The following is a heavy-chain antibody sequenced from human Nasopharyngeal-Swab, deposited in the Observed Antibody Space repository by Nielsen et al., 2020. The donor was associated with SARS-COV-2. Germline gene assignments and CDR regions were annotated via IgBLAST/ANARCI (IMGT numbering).Heavy chain of an antibody. D-gene: IGHD5-24*01. Sequence: GESVKISWTVSGFTFSGYGMHWVRQAPGKGLEWVAVIWYDGSYKYYGDSVKGRFTISRDNSKNTLYLEMNNLRVEDTAVYYCARDRVWWLQLSPDAFDIWGQGTMVTVSS. V-gene: IGHV3-33*01. CDR2: IWYDGSYK. J-gene: IGHJ3*02. CDR3: ARDRVWWLQLSPDAFDI. CDR1: GFTFSGYG.